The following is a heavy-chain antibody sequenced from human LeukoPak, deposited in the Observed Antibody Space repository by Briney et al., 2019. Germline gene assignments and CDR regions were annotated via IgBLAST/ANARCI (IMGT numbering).Heavy chain of an antibody. J-gene: IGHJ4*02. D-gene: IGHD1-26*01. V-gene: IGHV1-69*05. CDR2: IIPIFGTA. Sequence: ASVNVSCKASGGTFSSYAISWVRQAPGQGLEWMGGIIPIFGTANYAQKFQGRVTITTHESTSTAYIELSSLRSEDTAVYYCAISSPPPHRGRYYGCDYWGQGTLVTVSS. CDR1: GGTFSSYA. CDR3: AISSPPPHRGRYYGCDY.